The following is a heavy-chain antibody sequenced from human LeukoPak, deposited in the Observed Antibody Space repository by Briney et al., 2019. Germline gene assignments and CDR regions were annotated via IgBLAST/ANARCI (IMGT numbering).Heavy chain of an antibody. CDR3: ARDSGDYVWVG. J-gene: IGHJ4*02. V-gene: IGHV4-61*02. CDR1: GDSISSGDYY. Sequence: SETLSLTCTVSGDSISSGDYYWSWIRQPAGKGLEWIGRISSSGSTNYNPSLKSRVTISVDTSKKQFSLKLSSVTAADTAMYYCARDSGDYVWVGWGRGTLVTVSS. D-gene: IGHD3-16*01. CDR2: ISSSGST.